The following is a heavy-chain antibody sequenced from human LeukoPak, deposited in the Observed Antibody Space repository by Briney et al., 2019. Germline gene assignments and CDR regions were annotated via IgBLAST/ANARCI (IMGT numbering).Heavy chain of an antibody. D-gene: IGHD6-13*01. CDR3: AKGEQQLVLFYYMDV. CDR1: GFTFSSYS. CDR2: ISSSSSYI. J-gene: IGHJ6*03. V-gene: IGHV3-21*01. Sequence: GGSLRLSCAASGFTFSSYSMNWVRQAPGKGLEWVSSISSSSSYIYYADSVKGRFTISRDNAKNSLYLQMNSLRAEDTAVYYCAKGEQQLVLFYYMDVWGKGTTVTVSS.